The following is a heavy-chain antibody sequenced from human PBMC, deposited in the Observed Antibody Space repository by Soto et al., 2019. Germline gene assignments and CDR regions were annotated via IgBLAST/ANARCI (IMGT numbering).Heavy chain of an antibody. V-gene: IGHV3-30*18. J-gene: IGHJ6*02. CDR3: AKDILRDQLDWGMDV. CDR2: ISYDGRRK. Sequence: PGGSLRLSCSGSGFIFSGYGMHWVRQPPGKGLERVAVISYDGRRKYYEDSVKGRFTVSRDNSQNTVYLEMNSLRVEDSAIYYCAKDILRDQLDWGMDVWGQGTTVTVSS. D-gene: IGHD3-9*01. CDR1: GFIFSGYG.